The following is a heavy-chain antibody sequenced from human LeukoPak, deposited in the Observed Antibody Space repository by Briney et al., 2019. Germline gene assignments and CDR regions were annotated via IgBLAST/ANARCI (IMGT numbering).Heavy chain of an antibody. CDR1: GFMFSSYW. CDR2: IKQDGSEK. D-gene: IGHD5-24*01. CDR3: AREEVRSLDN. J-gene: IGHJ4*02. V-gene: IGHV3-7*03. Sequence: PGGSLRLSCEASGFMFSSYWMTWVRQAPGKGLEWVANIKQDGSEKYYMSSVRGRFTISRDNAKNSLYLQMNNVRAEDTAVYYCAREEVRSLDNWGQGTLVTVSS.